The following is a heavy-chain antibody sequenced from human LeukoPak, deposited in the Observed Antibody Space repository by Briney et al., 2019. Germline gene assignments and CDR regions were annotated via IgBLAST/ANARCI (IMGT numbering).Heavy chain of an antibody. CDR3: ARHGADTAMVAGWDQPFDY. Sequence: SETLSLTCTVSGGSISSYYWSWIRQPPGKGLEWIGCIYYSGSTNYNPSLKSRVTISVDTSKNQFSLKLSSVTAADTAVYYCARHGADTAMVAGWDQPFDYWGQGTLVTVSS. V-gene: IGHV4-59*08. CDR2: IYYSGST. CDR1: GGSISSYY. D-gene: IGHD5-18*01. J-gene: IGHJ4*02.